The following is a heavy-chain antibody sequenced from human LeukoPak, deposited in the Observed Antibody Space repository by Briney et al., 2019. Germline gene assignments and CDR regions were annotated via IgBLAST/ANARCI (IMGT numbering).Heavy chain of an antibody. CDR3: VKDMEAYYYGLEH. CDR2: ISNSGGST. CDR1: GFTFRNYA. D-gene: IGHD3-10*01. V-gene: IGHV3-64D*06. J-gene: IGHJ4*02. Sequence: GGSLRLSCSASGFTFRNYAIHWVRQAPGKGLEYVSTISNSGGSTYYADSVKGRFTISRDNSKNTVYLEMSSPRVEDTAMYYCVKDMEAYYYGLEHWGQGTLVTVSS.